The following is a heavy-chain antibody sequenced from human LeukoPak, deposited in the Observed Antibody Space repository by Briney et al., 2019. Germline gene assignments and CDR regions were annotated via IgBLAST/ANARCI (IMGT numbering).Heavy chain of an antibody. J-gene: IGHJ4*02. CDR2: ISYDGSNK. CDR1: GFTFSSYA. V-gene: IGHV3-30-3*01. Sequence: PGGSLRLSCAASGFTFSSYAMHWVRQAPGKGLEWVAVISYDGSNKYYADSVKGRFTISRDNSKNTLYLQMNSLRAEDTAVYYCARDLAWLRGAFDYWGQGTLVTVSS. CDR3: ARDLAWLRGAFDY. D-gene: IGHD5-12*01.